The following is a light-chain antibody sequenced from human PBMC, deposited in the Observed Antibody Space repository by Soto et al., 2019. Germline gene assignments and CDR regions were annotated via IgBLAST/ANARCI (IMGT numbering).Light chain of an antibody. V-gene: IGLV2-14*03. J-gene: IGLJ1*01. CDR2: DVS. Sequence: QSVLTQPASVSGSPGQSITISCTGTSSDVGGYNYVSRYQHHPGKAPKLLIYDVSNRPSGVSNRSSGSKSDNTASLTISGLQPEDEADYYCSSYTTSNTRQIVFGTGTKVTVL. CDR3: SSYTTSNTRQIV. CDR1: SSDVGGYNY.